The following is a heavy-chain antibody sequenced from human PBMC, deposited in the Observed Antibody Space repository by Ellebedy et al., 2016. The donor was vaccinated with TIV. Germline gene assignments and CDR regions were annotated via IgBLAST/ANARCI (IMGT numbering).Heavy chain of an antibody. CDR3: ARPPIGYCSGGSCLQDAFDI. J-gene: IGHJ3*02. Sequence: GGSLRLSCKGSGYSFTSYWNGWVRQMPGKGLEWMGIIYPGDSDTRYSPSFQGQVTISADKSIRTAYLQWSSLKASDTAMYYCARPPIGYCSGGSCLQDAFDIWGQGTMVTVSS. V-gene: IGHV5-51*01. CDR2: IYPGDSDT. D-gene: IGHD2-15*01. CDR1: GYSFTSYW.